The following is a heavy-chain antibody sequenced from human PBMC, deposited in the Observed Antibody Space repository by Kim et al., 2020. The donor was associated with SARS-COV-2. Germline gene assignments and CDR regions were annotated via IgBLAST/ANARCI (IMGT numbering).Heavy chain of an antibody. CDR2: IYSGGST. CDR3: ARGGLNLMVREIGRSGMDV. CDR1: GFTVSSNY. D-gene: IGHD3-10*01. Sequence: GGSPRLSCAASGFTVSSNYMSWVRQAPGKGLEWVSVIYSGGSTYYADSVKGRFTISRDNSKNTLYLQMNSLRAEDTAVYYCARGGLNLMVREIGRSGMDVWGQGTTVTVSS. J-gene: IGHJ6*02. V-gene: IGHV3-53*01.